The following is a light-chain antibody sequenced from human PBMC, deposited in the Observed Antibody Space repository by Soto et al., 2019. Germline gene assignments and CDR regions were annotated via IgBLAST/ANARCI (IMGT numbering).Light chain of an antibody. CDR2: GAS. V-gene: IGKV3-20*01. J-gene: IGKJ3*01. Sequence: DIVLTQSPDTLSLSPGERATLSCRASQSVSSNLAWYQQKPGQAPRLLIYGASSRATGIPDRFSGSGSGTDFTLTIRRLGPEDSAVYYCQQYGSSPFTFGPGAKLDIK. CDR1: QSVSSN. CDR3: QQYGSSPFT.